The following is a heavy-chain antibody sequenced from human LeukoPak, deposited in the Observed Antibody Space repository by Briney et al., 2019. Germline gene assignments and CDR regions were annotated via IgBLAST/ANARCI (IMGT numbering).Heavy chain of an antibody. Sequence: SSETLSLTCAVYGGSFSGYYRSWIRQPPGKGLEWIGEINHSGSTNYYPSLKRRVTIAVDTSKNLFSLKLSSVAAADTAVYDCARGSRWRDYWGQGTLVTVSS. D-gene: IGHD5-24*01. J-gene: IGHJ4*02. V-gene: IGHV4-34*01. CDR3: ARGSRWRDY. CDR1: GGSFSGYY. CDR2: INHSGST.